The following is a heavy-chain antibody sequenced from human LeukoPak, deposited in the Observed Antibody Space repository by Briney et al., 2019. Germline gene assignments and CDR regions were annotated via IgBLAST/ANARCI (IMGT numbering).Heavy chain of an antibody. J-gene: IGHJ4*02. D-gene: IGHD4-17*01. CDR2: INPNSGGT. CDR1: GCTFTGYY. Sequence: ASVKVSCKASGCTFTGYYMHWVRQAPGQGLEWMGWINPNSGGTNYAQKFQGRVTMTRDTSISTAYMELSRLRSDDTAVYYCARTRVTTVTTIDYWGQGTLVTVSS. CDR3: ARTRVTTVTTIDY. V-gene: IGHV1-2*02.